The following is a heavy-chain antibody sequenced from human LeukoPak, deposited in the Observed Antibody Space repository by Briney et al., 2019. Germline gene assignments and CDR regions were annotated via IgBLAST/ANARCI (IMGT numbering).Heavy chain of an antibody. D-gene: IGHD3-10*01. CDR1: RGTFSSYA. CDR2: IIPIFGTA. J-gene: IGHJ5*02. CDR3: ARVPMVRGVITHWFDP. V-gene: IGHV1-69*13. Sequence: SVKVSCKASRGTFSSYAIGWVRQAPGQGLEWMGGIIPIFGTANYAQKFQGRVTITADESTSTAYMELSSLRSEDTAVYYCARVPMVRGVITHWFDPWGQGTLATVSS.